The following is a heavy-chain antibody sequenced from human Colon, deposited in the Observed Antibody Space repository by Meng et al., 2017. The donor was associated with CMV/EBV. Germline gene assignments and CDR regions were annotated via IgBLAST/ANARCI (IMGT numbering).Heavy chain of an antibody. Sequence: SETVSLTCTVSGDSIRSGSSYWGWIRHTPGKGLEWIGNMYYGGSTYYNPSLKSRVSISVDTSRDQLFLKVTSVTAADTAVYYCARGVHGRYCPGTTCYPVDEWGQGTEVTVSS. CDR3: ARGVHGRYCPGTTCYPVDE. D-gene: IGHD2-15*01. J-gene: IGHJ4*02. CDR1: GDSIRSGSSY. CDR2: MYYGGST. V-gene: IGHV4-39*07.